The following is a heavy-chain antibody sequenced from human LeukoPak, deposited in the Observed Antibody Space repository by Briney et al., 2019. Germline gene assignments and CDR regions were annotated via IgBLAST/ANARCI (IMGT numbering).Heavy chain of an antibody. CDR1: GGSFSGYY. CDR3: ASTTPVTTVVT. J-gene: IGHJ4*02. D-gene: IGHD4-23*01. V-gene: IGHV4-34*01. Sequence: SETLSLTYAVYGGSFSGYYWSWIRQPPGKGLEWIGEINHSGSTNYNPSLKSRVTISVDTSKNQFSLKLSSVTAADTAVYYCASTTPVTTVVTWGQGTLVTVSS. CDR2: INHSGST.